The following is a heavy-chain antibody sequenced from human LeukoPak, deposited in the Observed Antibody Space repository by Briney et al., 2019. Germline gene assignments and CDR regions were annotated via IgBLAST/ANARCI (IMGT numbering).Heavy chain of an antibody. D-gene: IGHD1-26*01. CDR2: VHSSGST. J-gene: IGHJ4*02. CDR1: GASVTTYY. V-gene: IGHV4-59*02. Sequence: KPSETLSLTCIVSGASVTTYYWSWIRQSPGKELEWIANVHSSGSTFYNPSLKSRVTISIDTSKNQFSLKLTSVTTADTAVYYCARDIRTVGATLYFDYWGQGTLLTVSS. CDR3: ARDIRTVGATLYFDY.